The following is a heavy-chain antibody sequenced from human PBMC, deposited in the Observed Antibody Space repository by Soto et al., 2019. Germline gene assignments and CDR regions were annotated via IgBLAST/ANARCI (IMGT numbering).Heavy chain of an antibody. CDR3: AKDELRKRRYSSGWYEAYDY. V-gene: IGHV3-23*01. J-gene: IGHJ4*02. CDR2: ISGSGGST. D-gene: IGHD6-19*01. Sequence: GSLRLSCAASGFTFSSYAMSWVRQAPGKGLEWVSAISGSGGSTYYADSVKGRFTISRDNSKNTLYLQMNSLRAEDTAVYYCAKDELRKRRYSSGWYEAYDYWGQGTLVTVSS. CDR1: GFTFSSYA.